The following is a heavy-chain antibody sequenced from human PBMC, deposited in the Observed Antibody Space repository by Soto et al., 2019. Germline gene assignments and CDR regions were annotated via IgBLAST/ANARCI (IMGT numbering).Heavy chain of an antibody. D-gene: IGHD1-26*01. Sequence: GGSLRLSCEAPGFTFTSNSMSWVRQAPGKGLEWVSLINTADTTYYADSVKGRFTISRDKSKNTLYLQMDSLRADDTAIYYCAEEEHTGSYKGGDYWGQGTLVTVSS. CDR3: AEEEHTGSYKGGDY. J-gene: IGHJ4*02. CDR2: INTADTT. V-gene: IGHV3-23*01. CDR1: GFTFTSNS.